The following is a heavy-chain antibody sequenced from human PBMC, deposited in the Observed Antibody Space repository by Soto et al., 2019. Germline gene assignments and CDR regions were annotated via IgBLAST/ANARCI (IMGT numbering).Heavy chain of an antibody. CDR3: ARHHNWNLYGMDV. CDR2: ISSSSSYI. Sequence: PGGSLRLSCAASGFTFSSYSMNWVRQAPGKGLEWVSSISSSSSYIYYADSVKGRFTISRDNAKNSLYLQMNSLRAEDTAVYYCARHHNWNLYGMDVWGQGPTVTVSS. D-gene: IGHD1-20*01. J-gene: IGHJ6*02. V-gene: IGHV3-21*01. CDR1: GFTFSSYS.